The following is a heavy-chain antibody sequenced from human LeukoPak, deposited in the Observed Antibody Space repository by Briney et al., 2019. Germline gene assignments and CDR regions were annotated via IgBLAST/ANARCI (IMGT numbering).Heavy chain of an antibody. D-gene: IGHD3-10*01. CDR2: IRYA. CDR3: AKARLSWHYYGSGRVDY. Sequence: GGSLRLSCAASGFTFSSYSMHWVRQAPGKGLEWVAFIRYADSVKGRFTISRDNSKNTLYLQMNSLRAEDTAVYYCAKARLSWHYYGSGRVDYWGQGTLVTVSS. J-gene: IGHJ4*02. V-gene: IGHV3-30*02. CDR1: GFTFSSYS.